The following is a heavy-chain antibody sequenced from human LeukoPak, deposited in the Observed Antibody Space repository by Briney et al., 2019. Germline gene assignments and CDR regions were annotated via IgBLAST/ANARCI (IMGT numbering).Heavy chain of an antibody. Sequence: SVKVSCKASGGTFSSYAISWVRQAPGQGLEWMGGIIPIFGTANCAQKFQGRVTITADESTSTAYMELSSLRSEDTAVYYCARESGSGWYEYYFDYWGQGTLVTVSS. J-gene: IGHJ4*02. V-gene: IGHV1-69*01. CDR1: GGTFSSYA. D-gene: IGHD6-19*01. CDR3: ARESGSGWYEYYFDY. CDR2: IIPIFGTA.